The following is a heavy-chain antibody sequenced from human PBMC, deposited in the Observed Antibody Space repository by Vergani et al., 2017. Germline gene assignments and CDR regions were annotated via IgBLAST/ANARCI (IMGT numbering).Heavy chain of an antibody. CDR1: GGSLDIHSQA. CDR2: IDVKGNS. Sequence: QAQLQESGPRLVKPSQTLSLTCSFSGGSLDIHSQAWGWIRQPAGERLEWIGLIDVKGNSNFSPSLESRVTMSADASRGRFSLNLRSVTTSDTAVYYCVRILHTSYILGAFDIWGQGIKVTVSS. CDR3: VRILHTSYILGAFDI. D-gene: IGHD2-21*01. V-gene: IGHV4-61*02. J-gene: IGHJ3*02.